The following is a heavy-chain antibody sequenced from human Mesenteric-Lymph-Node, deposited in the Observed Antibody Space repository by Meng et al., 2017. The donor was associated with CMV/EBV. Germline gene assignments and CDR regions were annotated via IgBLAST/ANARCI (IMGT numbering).Heavy chain of an antibody. CDR3: ARERSGTYSYYGMDV. CDR1: GFTFSSYG. CDR2: IKKDGSEK. J-gene: IGHJ6*02. Sequence: GESLKISCAASGFTFSSYGMHWVRQAPGKGLEWVANIKKDGSEKYYVDSVKGRFTISRDNAKNSLYLQMNSLRAEDTAVYYCARERSGTYSYYGMDVWGQGTTVTVSS. V-gene: IGHV3-7*01. D-gene: IGHD1-14*01.